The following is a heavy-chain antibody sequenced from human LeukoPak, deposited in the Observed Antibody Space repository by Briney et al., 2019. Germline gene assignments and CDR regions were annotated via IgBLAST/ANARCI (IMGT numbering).Heavy chain of an antibody. D-gene: IGHD3-3*01. J-gene: IGHJ4*02. CDR3: ARRDVTIFGVADDS. CDR1: GFTSSSYS. CDR2: ISSTSSHI. Sequence: GGSLRLSCAASGFTSSSYSMNWVRQAPGKGLEWVSYISSTSSHIFYADSVKGRFTISRDNAKNSLFLQMNSLRAEDTAVYYCARRDVTIFGVADDSWGQGTLVTVSS. V-gene: IGHV3-48*01.